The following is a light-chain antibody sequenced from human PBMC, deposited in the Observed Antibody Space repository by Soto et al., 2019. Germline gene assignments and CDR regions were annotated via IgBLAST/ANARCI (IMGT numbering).Light chain of an antibody. CDR1: QTISSW. CDR3: QHYNSYSEA. CDR2: KAS. Sequence: DIQMTQSPSTLSGSVGDRVTITCRASQTISSWLSWYQQKPGKAPKLLIYKASTLKIGVPSRFSGSGSGTEFTLTISSLQPDDFATDYCQHYNSYSEAFGQGTQVELK. V-gene: IGKV1-5*03. J-gene: IGKJ1*01.